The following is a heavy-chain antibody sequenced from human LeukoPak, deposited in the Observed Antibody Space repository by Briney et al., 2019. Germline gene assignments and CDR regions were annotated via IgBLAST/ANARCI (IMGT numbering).Heavy chain of an antibody. D-gene: IGHD3-22*01. Sequence: PGGSLRLSCAASGFTVSSNYMSWVRQAPGKGLEWVSVIYSGGSTYYADSVKGRFTISRDNSKNTLYLQMNSLRAEDTAVYYCARVPLDDSSGYYYDYYYYYMDVWGKGTTVTVSS. CDR1: GFTVSSNY. CDR3: ARVPLDDSSGYYYDYYYYYMDV. CDR2: IYSGGST. V-gene: IGHV3-53*01. J-gene: IGHJ6*03.